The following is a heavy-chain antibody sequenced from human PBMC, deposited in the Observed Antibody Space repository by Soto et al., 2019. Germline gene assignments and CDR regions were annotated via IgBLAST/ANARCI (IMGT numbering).Heavy chain of an antibody. CDR3: ARDYEAKFDY. J-gene: IGHJ4*02. Sequence: GGSLRLSCAASGFTFSSYAMRWVRQAPGKGLEWVAVISYDGSNKYYADSVKGRFTISRDNSKNTLYLQMNSLRAEDTAVYYCARDYEAKFDYWGQGTLVTVSS. V-gene: IGHV3-30-3*01. D-gene: IGHD5-12*01. CDR2: ISYDGSNK. CDR1: GFTFSSYA.